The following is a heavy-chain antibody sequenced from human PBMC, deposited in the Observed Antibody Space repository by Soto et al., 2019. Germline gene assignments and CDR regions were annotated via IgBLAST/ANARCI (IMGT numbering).Heavy chain of an antibody. V-gene: IGHV4-34*01. CDR3: ARMGARGAGTYYYYGLDF. CDR1: GGSFSGYY. J-gene: IGHJ6*02. CDR2: INHSGST. Sequence: SETLSLTCAVYGGSFSGYYWSGIRQPPGKGLEWIGEINHSGSTNYNPSLRSRVTISVDTSKNQFSLKLSSVTPADTAVYYCARMGARGAGTYYYYGLDFWGQGTTAT. D-gene: IGHD1-26*01.